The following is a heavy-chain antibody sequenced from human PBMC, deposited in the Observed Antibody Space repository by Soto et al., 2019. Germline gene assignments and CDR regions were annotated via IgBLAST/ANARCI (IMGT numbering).Heavy chain of an antibody. CDR1: DGSIVDGGCY. CDR3: VSGYSDILRGRDTKYFLDN. J-gene: IGHJ4*02. CDR2: IYYSGDT. Sequence: PLETLSLTSTVSDGSIVDGGCYWTWKRQSPGKGLEWIGYIYYSGDTYYNPSLKSRVMISVDTSKNQFSLNLSSVTVADTALYYCVSGYSDILRGRDTKYFLDNWGQGALVTVSS. D-gene: IGHD3-9*01. V-gene: IGHV4-30-4*01.